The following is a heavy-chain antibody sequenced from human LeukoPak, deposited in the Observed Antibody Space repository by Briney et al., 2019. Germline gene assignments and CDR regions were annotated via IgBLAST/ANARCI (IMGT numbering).Heavy chain of an antibody. D-gene: IGHD1-26*01. CDR2: ITGTHAT. CDR1: GFTFSASP. Sequence: GGSLRLSCAASGFTFSASPMHWVRQASGKGLEWVGRITGTHATAYSATVKGRFTISRDDSKYTTYLQMNSLRAEDTAVYYCAKHRGSYYREFDFWGQGTLVTVSS. J-gene: IGHJ4*02. CDR3: AKHRGSYYREFDF. V-gene: IGHV3-73*01.